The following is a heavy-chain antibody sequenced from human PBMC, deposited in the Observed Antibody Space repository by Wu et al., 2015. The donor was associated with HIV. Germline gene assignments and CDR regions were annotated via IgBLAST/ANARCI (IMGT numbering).Heavy chain of an antibody. Sequence: QVHLVQFGGEVKKPGSSVKVTCKASGDGFTSYAVSWVRQAPGQGLEWMGWISTYNGNTNYAQKIQGRVTMTADTSTSTAYMEVRSLRSDDTAVYYCARSSITIFGYYGMDVWGQGTTVTVSS. CDR2: ISTYNGNT. J-gene: IGHJ6*02. D-gene: IGHD3-10*02. CDR3: ARSSITIFGYYGMDV. V-gene: IGHV1-18*04. CDR1: GDGFTSYA.